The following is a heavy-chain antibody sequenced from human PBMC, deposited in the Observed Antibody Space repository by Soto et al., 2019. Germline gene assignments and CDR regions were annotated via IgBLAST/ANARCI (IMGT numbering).Heavy chain of an antibody. CDR2: IRGNGDRT. Sequence: EVQLLESGGGLVQPGGSLRLSCAASGFTFSNYAMSWVRQAPGKGLEWVSGIRGNGDRTHNAGSVRGRFTISRDNSKNTLYLQMNSLRAEDTAVYYCAKEGDYSDSWWDFDNWGQGILVTVSS. CDR1: GFTFSNYA. CDR3: AKEGDYSDSWWDFDN. J-gene: IGHJ4*02. V-gene: IGHV3-23*01. D-gene: IGHD6-13*01.